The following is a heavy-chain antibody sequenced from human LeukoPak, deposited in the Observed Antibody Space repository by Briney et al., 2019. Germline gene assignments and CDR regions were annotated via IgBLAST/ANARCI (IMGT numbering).Heavy chain of an antibody. CDR3: ARGRLQSLDY. J-gene: IGHJ4*02. Sequence: NPSETLSLTCTVYSGSFSGYDWIWVRQPRGKGLEWSGEINHSGSSNYNPSLKSRVTISVEKSKNQCSLKMSSVTAADTAVYYCARGRLQSLDYWGQGTLVTVSS. V-gene: IGHV4-34*01. CDR1: SGSFSGYD. D-gene: IGHD4-11*01. CDR2: INHSGSS.